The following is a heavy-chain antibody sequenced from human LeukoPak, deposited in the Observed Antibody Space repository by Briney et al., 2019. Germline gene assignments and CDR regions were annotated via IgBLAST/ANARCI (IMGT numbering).Heavy chain of an antibody. V-gene: IGHV4-34*01. CDR1: GGSFSGYY. D-gene: IGHD3-3*01. J-gene: IGHJ4*02. Sequence: SETLSLTCVVYGGSFSGYYWSWIRQPPGKGLEWIGEINHSGSTNYNPSLKSRVTISVDTSKNQFSLKLSSVTAADTAVYYCASQGFDFWSGYPLYYFDYWGQGTLVTVSS. CDR3: ASQGFDFWSGYPLYYFDY. CDR2: INHSGST.